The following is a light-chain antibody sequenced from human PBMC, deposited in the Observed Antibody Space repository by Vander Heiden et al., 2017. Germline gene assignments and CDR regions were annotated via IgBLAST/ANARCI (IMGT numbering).Light chain of an antibody. J-gene: IGLJ2*01. CDR3: SSYTSSSTLV. CDR2: DVS. V-gene: IGLV2-14*03. Sequence: QSALTQPASVSGSPGPSITISCTGTSSDVGGYNHVSWYQQHPGKAPKLMIYDVSNRPSGVSNRFSGSKSGNTASLTISGLQAEDEADYYCSSYTSSSTLVFGGGTKLTVL. CDR1: SSDVGGYNH.